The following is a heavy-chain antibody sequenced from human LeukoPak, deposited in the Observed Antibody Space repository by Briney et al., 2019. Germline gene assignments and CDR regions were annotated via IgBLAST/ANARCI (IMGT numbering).Heavy chain of an antibody. D-gene: IGHD1-26*01. J-gene: IGHJ4*02. CDR2: IYYSGST. CDR1: GGSISSYY. CDR3: ARIEWEPHQYFDY. Sequence: SETLSLTCTVSGGSISSYYWSWIRQPPGKGLEWIGYIYYSGSTNYNPSLKSRVTISVDTSKNQFSLKLSSVTAADTAVYYCARIEWEPHQYFDYWGQGTLVTVSS. V-gene: IGHV4-59*01.